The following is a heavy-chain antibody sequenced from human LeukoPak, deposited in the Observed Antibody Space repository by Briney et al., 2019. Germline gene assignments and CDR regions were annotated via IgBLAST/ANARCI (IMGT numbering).Heavy chain of an antibody. CDR3: ARLRYWGPGSLFDY. CDR1: GYSISSGYY. J-gene: IGHJ4*02. Sequence: SETLSLTCAVSGYSISSGYYWGWIRQPPGKGLEWIGSIYHSGSTYYNPSLKSRVTISVDTSKNQFSLKLSSVTAADTAVYYCARLRYWGPGSLFDYWGQGTLVTVSS. D-gene: IGHD2-8*02. CDR2: IYHSGST. V-gene: IGHV4-38-2*01.